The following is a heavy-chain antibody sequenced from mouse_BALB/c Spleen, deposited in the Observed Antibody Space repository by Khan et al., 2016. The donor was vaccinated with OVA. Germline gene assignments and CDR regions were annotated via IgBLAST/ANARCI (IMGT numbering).Heavy chain of an antibody. CDR3: ARRDYEAMDY. CDR1: GFNIKDYY. J-gene: IGHJ4*01. V-gene: IGHV14-1*02. CDR2: IDPENGNT. Sequence: VQLKQSGAELVRPGALVKLSCKASGFNIKDYYMHWVKQRPEQGLEWIGWIDPENGNTIYDPKFPGKASITADTSSNTAYLQLSSLPSEDTAVYYCARRDYEAMDYWGQGTSVTVSS. D-gene: IGHD2-4*01.